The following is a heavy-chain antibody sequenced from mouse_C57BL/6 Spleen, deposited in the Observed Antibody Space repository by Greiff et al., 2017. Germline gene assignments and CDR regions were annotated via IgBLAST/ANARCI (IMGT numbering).Heavy chain of an antibody. CDR2: IWSGGST. Sequence: VQLQQSGPGLVQPSQSLSITCTVSGFSLTSYGVHWVRQSPGKGLEWLGVIWSGGSTDYNAAFISRLSISKDNSKCQVFFKMNSLQADDTAIYYCARPGSSVYVSPWFAYWGQGTLVTVSA. D-gene: IGHD3-2*02. CDR1: GFSLTSYG. J-gene: IGHJ3*01. V-gene: IGHV2-2*01. CDR3: ARPGSSVYVSPWFAY.